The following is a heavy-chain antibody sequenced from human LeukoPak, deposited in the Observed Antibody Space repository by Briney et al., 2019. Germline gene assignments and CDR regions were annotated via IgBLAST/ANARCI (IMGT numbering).Heavy chain of an antibody. CDR2: INPNSGGT. D-gene: IGHD6-13*01. CDR3: ARGPGIAAEGATFDP. Sequence: ASVKVSCKASGYTFTGYYMHWVRQAPGQGLEWMGWINPNSGGTNYAQKFQGWVTMTRDTSISTAYMELSRLRSDDTAVCYCARGPGIAAEGATFDPWGQGTLVTVSS. CDR1: GYTFTGYY. V-gene: IGHV1-2*04. J-gene: IGHJ5*02.